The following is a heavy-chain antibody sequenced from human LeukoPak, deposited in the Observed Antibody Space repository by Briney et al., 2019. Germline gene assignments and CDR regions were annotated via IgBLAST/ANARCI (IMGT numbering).Heavy chain of an antibody. CDR2: IYPGDYET. V-gene: IGHV5-51*01. J-gene: IGHJ3*02. CDR1: GYSFTNYW. CDR3: ARSKIFGVVIMFDAFDI. Sequence: GESLKISCKGSGYSFTNYWIGWVRQVPGKGLEWMGVIYPGDYETIYSPSFQGHVTISADKSISTAYLQWSSLKASDTAMYYCARSKIFGVVIMFDAFDIWGQGTMVTVSS. D-gene: IGHD3-3*01.